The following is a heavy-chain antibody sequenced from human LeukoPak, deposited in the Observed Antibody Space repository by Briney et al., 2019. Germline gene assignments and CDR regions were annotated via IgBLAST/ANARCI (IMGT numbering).Heavy chain of an antibody. CDR2: ISYDGSNK. Sequence: GGSLRLSCAASGFTFSSYGMHWVRQAPGKGLEWVAVISYDGSNKYYADSVKGRFTISRDNSKNTLYLQMSSLRAEDTAVYYCAKEYSSSWFDPWGQGTLVTVSS. D-gene: IGHD6-13*01. V-gene: IGHV3-30*18. CDR3: AKEYSSSWFDP. J-gene: IGHJ5*02. CDR1: GFTFSSYG.